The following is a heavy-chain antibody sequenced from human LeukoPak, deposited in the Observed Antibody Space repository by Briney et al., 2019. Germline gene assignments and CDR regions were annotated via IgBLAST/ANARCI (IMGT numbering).Heavy chain of an antibody. D-gene: IGHD5-18*01. CDR3: ARAPGWIQLWSYYFDY. CDR1: GGSIRSSYYY. Sequence: SETLSLTCTVSGGSIRSSYYYWGWIRQPPGKGLEWIGSIYDSGSTYYNPSLKSRVTISVDTSKNQFSLKLNSVTAADTAVYYCARAPGWIQLWSYYFDYWGQGTLVTVSS. J-gene: IGHJ4*02. CDR2: IYDSGST. V-gene: IGHV4-39*01.